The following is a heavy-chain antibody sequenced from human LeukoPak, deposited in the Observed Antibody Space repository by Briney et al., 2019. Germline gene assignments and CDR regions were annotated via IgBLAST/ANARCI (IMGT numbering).Heavy chain of an antibody. CDR3: ARDLLGGSGWSPFDY. Sequence: SVKVSCKASGGTFSSYAISWVRQAPGQGLEWMGGIIPIFGTANYAQKFQGRATITADESTSTAYVELSSLRSEDTAVYYCARDLLGGSGWSPFDYWGQGTLVTVSS. CDR2: IIPIFGTA. J-gene: IGHJ4*02. D-gene: IGHD6-19*01. CDR1: GGTFSSYA. V-gene: IGHV1-69*13.